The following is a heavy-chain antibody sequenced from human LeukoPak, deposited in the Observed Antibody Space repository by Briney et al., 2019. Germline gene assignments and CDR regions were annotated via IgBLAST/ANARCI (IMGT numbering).Heavy chain of an antibody. Sequence: PGGSLRLSCAASGFTFSSYGMHWVRQAPGKGLEWVAFIRYDGSNKYYADSVKGRFTISRDNSKNTLYLQMNSLRAEDTAVYYCAAMVRGAIRNWFDPWGQGTLVTVSS. CDR2: IRYDGSNK. CDR1: GFTFSSYG. D-gene: IGHD3-10*01. V-gene: IGHV3-30*02. CDR3: AAMVRGAIRNWFDP. J-gene: IGHJ5*02.